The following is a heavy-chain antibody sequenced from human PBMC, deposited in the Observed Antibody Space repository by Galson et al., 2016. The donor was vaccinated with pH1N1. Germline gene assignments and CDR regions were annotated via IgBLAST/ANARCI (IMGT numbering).Heavy chain of an antibody. J-gene: IGHJ4*02. D-gene: IGHD1-26*01. CDR3: ATEDYYTSLY. V-gene: IGHV3-7*01. CDR2: INQDGRRK. CDR1: GFIFSDYW. Sequence: SLRLSCVASGFIFSDYWMSWVRQAPGKGLEWVAKINQDGRRKYYVDSMKGRCTISRDNAENSLSLQMNSLRVEDTALYYCATEDYYTSLYWGQGILVTVSS.